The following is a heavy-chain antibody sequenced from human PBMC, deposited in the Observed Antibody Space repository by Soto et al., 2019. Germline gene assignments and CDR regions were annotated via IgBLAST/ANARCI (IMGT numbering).Heavy chain of an antibody. CDR1: GGSISSYY. Sequence: TLSLTCTVSGGSISSYYWSWIRQPAGRGLEWIGRIYTSGSTNYNPSLKSRVTMSVDTSKNQFSLKLSSVTAADTAVYYCARERRYSGYVIFDYWGQGTLVTVSS. D-gene: IGHD5-12*01. CDR2: IYTSGST. CDR3: ARERRYSGYVIFDY. J-gene: IGHJ4*02. V-gene: IGHV4-4*07.